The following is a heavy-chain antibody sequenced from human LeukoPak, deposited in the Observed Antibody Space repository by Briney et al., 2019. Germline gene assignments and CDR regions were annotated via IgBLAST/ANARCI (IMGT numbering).Heavy chain of an antibody. D-gene: IGHD6-13*01. V-gene: IGHV1-2*02. CDR2: INPNSGGT. J-gene: IGHJ3*02. CDR3: ARVRYSSSWSHHDAFDI. Sequence: GASVKVSCKASGYTFTGYYMHWVRQAPGQGLEWMGWINPNSGGTNYAQKFQGRVTMTRDTSISTAYMELSRLRSDDTAVYYCARVRYSSSWSHHDAFDIWGQGTMVTVSS. CDR1: GYTFTGYY.